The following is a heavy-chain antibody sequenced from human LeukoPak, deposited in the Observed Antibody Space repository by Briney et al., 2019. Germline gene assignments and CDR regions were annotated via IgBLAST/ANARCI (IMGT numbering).Heavy chain of an antibody. CDR2: FYHSGST. J-gene: IGHJ6*02. Sequence: SETLSLTCAVSGGSISSGGYSWTWIRQPPGKGLEWIGYFYHSGSTYYNPSLKSRVTISVDRSKNQFSLKLTSVTAADTAVYYCASTRGDYYYCMDVWGQGTTVTVSS. V-gene: IGHV4-30-2*01. CDR3: ASTRGDYYYCMDV. D-gene: IGHD3-10*01. CDR1: GGSISSGGYS.